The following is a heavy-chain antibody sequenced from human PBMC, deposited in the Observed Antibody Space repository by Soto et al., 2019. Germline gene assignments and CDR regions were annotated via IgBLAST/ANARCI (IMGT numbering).Heavy chain of an antibody. CDR2: IYPGDSDT. D-gene: IGHD3-22*01. J-gene: IGHJ6*02. CDR1: GYSFTSYW. CDR3: AKHTSGYYQAHYYGMDV. Sequence: EGQLVQSGAEVKKPGESLKISCKGSGYSFTSYWIGWVRQMPGKGLEWMGIIYPGDSDTRYCPSFQGQVTISADKSISTAYLQWSSLKASDTAMYYCAKHTSGYYQAHYYGMDVWGQGTTVTVSS. V-gene: IGHV5-51*01.